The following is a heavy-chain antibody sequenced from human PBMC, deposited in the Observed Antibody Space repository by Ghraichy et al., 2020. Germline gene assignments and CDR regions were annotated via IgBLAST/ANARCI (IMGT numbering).Heavy chain of an antibody. D-gene: IGHD6-13*01. Sequence: GGSLRLSCAASGFTFDDYAMHWVRQAPGKGLEWVSLISWDGGSTYYADSVKGRFTISRDNSKNSLYLQMNSLRAEDTALYYCAKDFSRGGPSIAAAGLGYYGMDVWGQGTTVTVSS. CDR1: GFTFDDYA. CDR3: AKDFSRGGPSIAAAGLGYYGMDV. J-gene: IGHJ6*02. V-gene: IGHV3-43D*03. CDR2: ISWDGGST.